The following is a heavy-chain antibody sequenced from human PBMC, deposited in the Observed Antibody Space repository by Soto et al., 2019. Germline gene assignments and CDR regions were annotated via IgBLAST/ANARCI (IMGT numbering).Heavy chain of an antibody. CDR3: ASSEPFGVDHVGCMDV. CDR1: GFTFIDSA. CDR2: IVVGSGNT. D-gene: IGHD3-3*01. Sequence: SVKVSCKASGFTFIDSAVQWVRQARGQRLEWIGWIVVGSGNTNYAQKFQERVTITRDMSTNTAYMELSSLRSEDSAVYFCASSEPFGVDHVGCMDVWGQGTTVTV. J-gene: IGHJ6*02. V-gene: IGHV1-58*01.